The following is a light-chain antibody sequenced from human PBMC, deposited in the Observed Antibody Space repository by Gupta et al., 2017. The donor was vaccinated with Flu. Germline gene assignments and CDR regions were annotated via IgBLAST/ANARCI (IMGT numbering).Light chain of an antibody. J-gene: IGLJ1*01. V-gene: IGLV2-23*01. CDR3: CSYAGSSTYV. CDR1: SSDVGSYNL. CDR2: EGS. Sequence: QSALTQPASVSGSPGQSITISCTGTSSDVGSYNLASWYQQHPGKAPKLMIYEGSKRPSGVSNRFSGSKSGNTAPLTISGLQAEDEADYYCCSYAGSSTYVFGTGTKVTVL.